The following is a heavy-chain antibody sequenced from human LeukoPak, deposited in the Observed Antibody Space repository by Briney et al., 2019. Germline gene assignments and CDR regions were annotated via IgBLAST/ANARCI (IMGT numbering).Heavy chain of an antibody. CDR1: GFTFSSYA. CDR2: LTASGGST. J-gene: IGHJ5*02. D-gene: IGHD6-19*01. Sequence: QAGGSLRLSCAASGFTFSSYAMSWVRQAPGKGLAWVSSLTASGGSTYYADSVKGRFTISRDNSKNTLYLQMNSLRAEDTAVYYCAKVQQWLATSGGAGWFDPWGQGTLVTVSS. CDR3: AKVQQWLATSGGAGWFDP. V-gene: IGHV3-23*01.